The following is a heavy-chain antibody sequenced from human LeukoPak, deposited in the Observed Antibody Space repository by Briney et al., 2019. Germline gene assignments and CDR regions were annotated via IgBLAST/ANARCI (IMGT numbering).Heavy chain of an antibody. CDR1: GGSISPYY. Sequence: SETLSLTCTVSGGSISPYYWSWIRQPPGKGLEWIGYIYYSGGTNYNPSLKSRVTISVDTSKNQFSLKLSSVTAADTAVYYCARSRYGYPLDYWGQGTLVTVSS. CDR3: ARSRYGYPLDY. D-gene: IGHD5-24*01. J-gene: IGHJ4*02. CDR2: IYYSGGT. V-gene: IGHV4-59*01.